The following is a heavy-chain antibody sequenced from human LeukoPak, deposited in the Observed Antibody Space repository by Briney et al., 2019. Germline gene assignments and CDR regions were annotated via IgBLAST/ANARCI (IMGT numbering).Heavy chain of an antibody. CDR2: ITYNSGTI. D-gene: IGHD5-18*01. CDR3: ARDSGYSYADDY. Sequence: GGSLRLSCAASGFTFRSYAMQWVRQAPGKGLEWVSYITYNSGTIFYADSVRGRFTISRDNAKDSLYLQMSSLRDEDTAVYYCARDSGYSYADDYWGQGTLVTVSS. CDR1: GFTFRSYA. V-gene: IGHV3-48*02. J-gene: IGHJ4*02.